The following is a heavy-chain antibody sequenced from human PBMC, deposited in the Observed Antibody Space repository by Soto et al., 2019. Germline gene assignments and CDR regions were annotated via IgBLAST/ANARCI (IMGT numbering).Heavy chain of an antibody. D-gene: IGHD5-12*01. J-gene: IGHJ2*01. V-gene: IGHV1-69*12. CDR3: ATGNTRWLHLWYFDL. CDR2: IIPIFGTV. Sequence: QVQLVQSGAEVKKPGSSVKVSCKASGGTFSNYPISWVRQAPGQGLEWRGGIIPIFGTVNYAQKFPGRVTITANDSTSTAYIELGSLISTHTAVYYCATGNTRWLHLWYFDLWGRGTLVTVSS. CDR1: GGTFSNYP.